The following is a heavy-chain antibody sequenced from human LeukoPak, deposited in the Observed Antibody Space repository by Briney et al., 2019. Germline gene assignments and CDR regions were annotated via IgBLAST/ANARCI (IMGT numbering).Heavy chain of an antibody. J-gene: IGHJ3*02. CDR3: AREGRYYYDSSGYTSVGAFDI. CDR2: IYTSGST. CDR1: GGSISSGSHY. V-gene: IGHV4-61*02. Sequence: SETLSLTCTVSGGSISSGSHYWSWIRQPAGKGLEWIGRIYTSGSTNYNPSLKSRVTISVDTSKNQFSLKLSSVTAADTAVYYCAREGRYYYDSSGYTSVGAFDIWGQGTMVTVSS. D-gene: IGHD3-22*01.